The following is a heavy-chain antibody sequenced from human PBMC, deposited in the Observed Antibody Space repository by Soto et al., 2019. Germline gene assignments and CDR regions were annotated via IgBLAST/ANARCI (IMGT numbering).Heavy chain of an antibody. J-gene: IGHJ4*02. V-gene: IGHV3-23*01. Sequence: EVQLLESGGGLVQPGGSLRLSCAASGFTFSSYAMSWVRQAPGKGLEWVSGISGSGGSTYYADSVKGRFTISRDNSKNTLYLQMNSLRAEDTAVYSCAKDLGYSYGYVDYWGQGTLFTVSS. CDR2: ISGSGGST. D-gene: IGHD5-18*01. CDR3: AKDLGYSYGYVDY. CDR1: GFTFSSYA.